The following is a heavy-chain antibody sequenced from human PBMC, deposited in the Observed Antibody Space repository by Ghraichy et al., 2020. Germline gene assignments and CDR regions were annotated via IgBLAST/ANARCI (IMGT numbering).Heavy chain of an antibody. D-gene: IGHD6-13*01. CDR3: TRGYCSSPGTFDI. CDR2: IFYTGNT. Sequence: SETLSLTCAVSRNSISSGGYYWSWIRHHPGKGLEWIGYIFYTGNTYYNPSLKSRATISVDMPKNQFSLKLSSVTAADTAVYYCTRGYCSSPGTFDIWGKWSTLTVSS. J-gene: IGHJ3*02. V-gene: IGHV4-31*11. CDR1: RNSISSGGYY.